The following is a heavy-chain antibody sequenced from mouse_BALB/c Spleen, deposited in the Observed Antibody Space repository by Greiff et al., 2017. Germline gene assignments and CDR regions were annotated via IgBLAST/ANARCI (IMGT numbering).Heavy chain of an antibody. CDR1: GFAFSSYD. J-gene: IGHJ2*01. V-gene: IGHV5-12-1*01. CDR2: ISSGGGST. Sequence: DVMLVESGGGLVKPGGSLKLSCAASGFAFSSYDMSWVRQTPEKRLEWVAYISSGGGSTYYPDTVKGRFTISRDNAKNTLYLQMSSLKSEDTAMYYCARHGDYSFDYWGQGTTLTVSS. CDR3: ARHGDYSFDY. D-gene: IGHD1-1*01.